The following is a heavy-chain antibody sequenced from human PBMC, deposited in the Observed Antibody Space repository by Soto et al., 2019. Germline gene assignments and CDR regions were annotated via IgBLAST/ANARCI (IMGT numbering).Heavy chain of an antibody. CDR3: ASGSYSSSSYYYYYGMDV. CDR1: GGTFSSYA. V-gene: IGHV1-69*01. Sequence: QVQLVQSGAEVKKPGSSVKVSCKASGGTFSSYAISWVRQAPGQGIGWMGGIIPIFGTANYAQKFQGRVTITADETTSTAYMELSSLRSEDTAVYYCASGSYSSSSYYYYYGMDVWGQGTTVTVSS. D-gene: IGHD6-13*01. J-gene: IGHJ6*02. CDR2: IIPIFGTA.